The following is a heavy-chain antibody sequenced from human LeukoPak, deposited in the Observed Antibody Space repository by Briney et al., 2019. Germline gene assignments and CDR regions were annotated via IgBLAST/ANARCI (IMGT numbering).Heavy chain of an antibody. CDR2: ISYDGSNK. CDR3: ARGLYSGSQRSYFDY. Sequence: GGSLRLSCAASGFTFSTYAMHWVRQAPGKGLEWVAVISYDGSNKYCADSVKGRFTISRDNSKNTLHLQMNSLRAEDTAVYYRARGLYSGSQRSYFDYWGQGTLVTVSS. V-gene: IGHV3-30*04. J-gene: IGHJ4*02. CDR1: GFTFSTYA. D-gene: IGHD1-26*01.